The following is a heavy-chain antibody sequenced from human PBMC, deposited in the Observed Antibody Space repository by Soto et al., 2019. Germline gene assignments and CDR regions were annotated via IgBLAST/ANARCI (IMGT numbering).Heavy chain of an antibody. CDR1: GFTFSSYS. CDR3: ARDESVRFYGPFGMDV. Sequence: GGSLRLSCAASGFTFSSYSMNWVRQAPGKGLEWVSYISGSSTTIYYADSVRGRFTISRDNAKNSLYLQMNSLRDEDTAVYYCARDESVRFYGPFGMDVWGQGTTVTVSS. CDR2: ISGSSTTI. J-gene: IGHJ6*02. D-gene: IGHD3-10*01. V-gene: IGHV3-48*02.